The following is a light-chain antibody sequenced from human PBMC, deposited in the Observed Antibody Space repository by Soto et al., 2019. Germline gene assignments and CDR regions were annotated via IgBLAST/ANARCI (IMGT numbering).Light chain of an antibody. CDR3: CSYAGSNNV. CDR2: DVS. Sequence: QSALTQPRSVSGSPGQSVTISCTGTSSDVGGYNYVSWYQQHPGKAPKLMIYDVSKRPSGVPDRLSGSKSGNTASLTISGLQAEDEADYYCCSYAGSNNVFGTGTKVTVL. CDR1: SSDVGGYNY. V-gene: IGLV2-11*01. J-gene: IGLJ1*01.